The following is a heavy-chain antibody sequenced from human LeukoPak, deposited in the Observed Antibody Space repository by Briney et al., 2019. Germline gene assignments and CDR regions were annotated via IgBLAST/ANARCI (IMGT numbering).Heavy chain of an antibody. D-gene: IGHD3-22*01. J-gene: IGHJ5*02. V-gene: IGHV1-8*03. CDR2: MNPNSGNT. CDR1: GYTFTSYD. CDR3: ARGLDYYDSSGP. Sequence: GASVKVSCKASGYTFTSYDINWVRQATGQGLEWMGWMNPNSGNTGYAQKFQGRVTITRNTSISTAYMEPSSLRSEDTAVYYCARGLDYYDSSGPWGQGTLVTVSS.